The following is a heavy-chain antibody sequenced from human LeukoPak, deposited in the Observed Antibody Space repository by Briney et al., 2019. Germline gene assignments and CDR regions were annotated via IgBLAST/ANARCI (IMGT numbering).Heavy chain of an antibody. D-gene: IGHD3-22*01. V-gene: IGHV3-48*01. CDR3: ARVLDSSGYYY. J-gene: IGHJ4*02. CDR2: ISSSSSTI. CDR1: GFTFSSYS. Sequence: GGSLRLSCAASGFTFSSYSMNWVRQAPGKGLECVSYISSSSSTIYYADSVKGRFTISRDNAKNSLYLQMNSLRAEDTAVYYCARVLDSSGYYYWGQGTLVTVSS.